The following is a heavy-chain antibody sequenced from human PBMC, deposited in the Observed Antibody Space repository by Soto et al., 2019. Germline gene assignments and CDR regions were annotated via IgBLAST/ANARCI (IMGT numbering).Heavy chain of an antibody. V-gene: IGHV4-30-2*01. Sequence: SETLSLTCGVSGGSLSGATYSWNWIRQPPGKGLEWIGYISPSGTTYYNPSLKSRVTISIDVSKNQFSLSLRSLTAADTAVYYCARSREFDYWSQGTLVTVSS. CDR3: ARSREFDY. CDR1: GGSLSGATYS. CDR2: ISPSGTT. J-gene: IGHJ4*02.